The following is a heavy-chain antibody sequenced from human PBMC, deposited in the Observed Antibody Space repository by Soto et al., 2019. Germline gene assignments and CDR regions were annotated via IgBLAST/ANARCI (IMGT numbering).Heavy chain of an antibody. CDR1: GFTFSSYS. CDR2: ISSSSSYI. CDR3: ARGLIVADAFDI. V-gene: IGHV3-21*01. J-gene: IGHJ3*02. D-gene: IGHD5-12*01. Sequence: GSLRLSCAASGFTFSSYSMNWVRQAPGKGLEWVSSISSSSSYIYYADSVKGRFTISRDNAKNSLYLQMNSLRAEDTAVYYCARGLIVADAFDIWGQGTMVTVSS.